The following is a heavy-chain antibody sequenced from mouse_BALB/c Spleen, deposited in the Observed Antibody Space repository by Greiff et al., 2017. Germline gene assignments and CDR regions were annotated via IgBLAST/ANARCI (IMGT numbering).Heavy chain of an antibody. CDR1: GYAFSSSW. D-gene: IGHD1-2*01. CDR2: IYPGDGDT. Sequence: QVQLQQSGPELVKPGASVKISCKASGYAFSSSWMNWVKQRPGQGLEWIGRIYPGDGDTNYNGKFKGKATLTADKSSSTAYMQLSSLTSVDSAVYFCARGNTTATGAMDYWGQGTSVTVSS. J-gene: IGHJ4*01. CDR3: ARGNTTATGAMDY. V-gene: IGHV1-82*01.